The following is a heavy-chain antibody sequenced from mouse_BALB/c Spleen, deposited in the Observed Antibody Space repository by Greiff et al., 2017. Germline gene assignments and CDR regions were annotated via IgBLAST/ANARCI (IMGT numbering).Heavy chain of an antibody. D-gene: IGHD2-13*01. V-gene: IGHV1-15*01. J-gene: IGHJ4*01. CDR1: GYTFTDYE. CDR3: TRGDYNPDYAMDY. CDR2: IDPETGGT. Sequence: VQLQQSGAELVRPGASVTLSCKASGYTFTDYEMHWVKQTPVHGLEWIGAIDPETGGTAYNQKFKGKATLTADKSSSTAYMELRSLTSEDSAVYYCTRGDYNPDYAMDYWGQGTSVTVSS.